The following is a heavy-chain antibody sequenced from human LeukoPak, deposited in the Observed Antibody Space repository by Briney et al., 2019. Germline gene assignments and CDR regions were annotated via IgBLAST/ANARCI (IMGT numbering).Heavy chain of an antibody. J-gene: IGHJ6*03. D-gene: IGHD3-3*01. V-gene: IGHV4-59*01. CDR3: ARVLRFLEWSYYMDV. CDR2: IYYSGST. Sequence: SETLSLTCTVSGGSISSYYWSWIRQPPGKGLEWIGYIYYSGSTNYNPSLKSRVTISVDTSKNQFSLKLSSVTAADTAVYYCARVLRFLEWSYYMDVWAKGTTVTVSS. CDR1: GGSISSYY.